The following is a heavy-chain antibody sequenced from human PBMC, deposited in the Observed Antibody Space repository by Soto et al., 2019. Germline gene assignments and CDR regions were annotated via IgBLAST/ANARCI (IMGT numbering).Heavy chain of an antibody. CDR2: IKDDGNEK. Sequence: EVQLVESGGGLVQPGGSLRLSCAASDFAFAANWMIWVRQAPGKGLEWVANIKDDGNEKYLVDSVKGRFTISRDNAKNLMYLQMNSLRDEDTAVYYCVRDRRRTGVLTWGRSGIMDVWGKGTTVTVSS. J-gene: IGHJ6*04. D-gene: IGHD1-26*01. CDR1: DFAFAANW. CDR3: VRDRRRTGVLTWGRSGIMDV. V-gene: IGHV3-7*01.